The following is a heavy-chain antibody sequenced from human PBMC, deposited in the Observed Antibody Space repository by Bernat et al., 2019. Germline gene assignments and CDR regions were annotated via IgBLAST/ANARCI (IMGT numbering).Heavy chain of an antibody. J-gene: IGHJ3*02. CDR3: AKHDYGDLLRGFDI. Sequence: EVQLVESGGGVVQPGGSLRLSCAASGFTFDDYAMHWVRQAPGKGLEWVSLISGDGGSTYYADSVKGRFTISRDNSKNSLYLQMNSLRTEDTALYYCAKHDYGDLLRGFDIWGQGTMVTVSS. CDR2: ISGDGGST. CDR1: GFTFDDYA. V-gene: IGHV3-43*02. D-gene: IGHD4-17*01.